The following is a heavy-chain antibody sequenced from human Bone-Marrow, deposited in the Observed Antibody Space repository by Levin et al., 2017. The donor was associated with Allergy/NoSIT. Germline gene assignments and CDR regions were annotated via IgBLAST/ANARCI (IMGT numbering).Heavy chain of an antibody. CDR3: ATVRRDGYNYDY. D-gene: IGHD5-24*01. CDR2: ATNKAMSYTT. Sequence: PSGGSLRLSCAASGFTSSDHYMDWVRQAPGMGLEWVGRATNKAMSYTTEYAASVRGRFTISRDDSKNSLYLQMNSLQTEDTAMYYCATVRRDGYNYDYWGQGTLVTVSS. CDR1: GFTSSDHY. J-gene: IGHJ4*02. V-gene: IGHV3-72*01.